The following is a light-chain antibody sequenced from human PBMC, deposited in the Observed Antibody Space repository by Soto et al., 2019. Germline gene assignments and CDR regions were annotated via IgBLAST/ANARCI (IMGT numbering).Light chain of an antibody. CDR1: SSDIGAFNY. V-gene: IGLV2-14*01. Sequence: QSALTQPASVSGSPGQSITISCTVSSSDIGAFNYVAWYQQHPGKSPKLIIHGVTNRPSGVSIRFSGSKSDYTASLTISGLQAEDEADYYCSSYTTAFFYVFGTGTKLTVL. CDR3: SSYTTAFFYV. J-gene: IGLJ1*01. CDR2: GVT.